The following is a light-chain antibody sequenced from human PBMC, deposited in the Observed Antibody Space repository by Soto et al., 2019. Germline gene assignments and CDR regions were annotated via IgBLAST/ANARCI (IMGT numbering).Light chain of an antibody. CDR3: SSFTSTSTQV. CDR2: EVS. J-gene: IGLJ3*02. Sequence: SVLAQPASVSGSLGQSITISCTGTSSDVGGYNYVSWYQQHPGKAPKLMIYEVSNRPSGVSNRFSGSKSGNTASLTISGLQAEDEADYYCSSFTSTSTQVLGGGTKLTVL. V-gene: IGLV2-14*01. CDR1: SSDVGGYNY.